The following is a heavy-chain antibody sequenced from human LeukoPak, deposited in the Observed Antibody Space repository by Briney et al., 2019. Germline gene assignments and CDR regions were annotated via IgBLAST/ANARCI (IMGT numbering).Heavy chain of an antibody. Sequence: ASVKVSCMASGYTFTSYYMHWVRQAPGQGLEWMGIINPSGGSTSYAQKFQGRVTMTRDTSTSTVYMELSSLRSEDTAVYYCARAREDSSGYRNWFDPWGQGTLVTVSS. CDR3: ARAREDSSGYRNWFDP. CDR2: INPSGGST. CDR1: GYTFTSYY. V-gene: IGHV1-46*01. J-gene: IGHJ5*02. D-gene: IGHD3-22*01.